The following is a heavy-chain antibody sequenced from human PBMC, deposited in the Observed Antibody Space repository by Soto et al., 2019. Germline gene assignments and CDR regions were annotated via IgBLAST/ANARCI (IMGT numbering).Heavy chain of an antibody. V-gene: IGHV4-61*08. Sequence: SETLSLTCTVSGGSISSGGYYWSWIRQHPGKGLEWIGYIYYSGSTNYNPSLKSRVTIAVDTSKNQFSLKLSSVTAADTAVYYCASRYGGSLDYWGQGTLVTVSS. CDR2: IYYSGST. D-gene: IGHD3-10*01. CDR3: ASRYGGSLDY. CDR1: GGSISSGGYY. J-gene: IGHJ4*02.